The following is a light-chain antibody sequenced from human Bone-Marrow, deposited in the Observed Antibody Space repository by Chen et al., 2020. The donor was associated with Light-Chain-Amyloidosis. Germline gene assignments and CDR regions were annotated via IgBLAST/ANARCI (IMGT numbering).Light chain of an antibody. Sequence: SYVLTQPSSVSVAPGQTATIACGGNNIGSTSVHWYQQTPGQAPLLVVYDDSDRPSGIPERFSGSKSGTSASLAISGVRSEDEADYHCAAWDDTLSGPVFGGGTKVTVL. V-gene: IGLV3-21*02. CDR1: NIGSTS. CDR3: AAWDDTLSGPV. CDR2: DDS. J-gene: IGLJ3*02.